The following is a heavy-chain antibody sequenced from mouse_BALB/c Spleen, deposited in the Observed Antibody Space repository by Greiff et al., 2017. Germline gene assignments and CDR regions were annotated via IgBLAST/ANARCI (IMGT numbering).Heavy chain of an antibody. V-gene: IGHV1-9*01. CDR1: GYTFSSYW. D-gene: IGHD2-14*01. J-gene: IGHJ4*01. Sequence: VQLQQSGAELMKPGASVKISCKATGYTFSSYWIEWVKQRPGHGLEWIGEILPGSGSTNYNEKFKGKATFTADTSSNTAYMQLSSLTSEDSAVYYCAPKVRSMDYWGQGTSVTVSS. CDR2: ILPGSGST. CDR3: APKVRSMDY.